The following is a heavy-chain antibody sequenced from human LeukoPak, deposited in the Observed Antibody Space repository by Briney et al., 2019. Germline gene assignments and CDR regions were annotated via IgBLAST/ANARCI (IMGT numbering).Heavy chain of an antibody. Sequence: GGSLRLSCAASGFTFSSYGMHWVRQAPGKGLEWVSGISWNSGSIGYADSVKGRFTISRDNAKNSLYLQMNSLRAEDTALYHCAKENYSSSWYTPYYYYGMDVWGQGTTVTVSS. CDR1: GFTFSSYG. CDR2: ISWNSGSI. V-gene: IGHV3-9*01. J-gene: IGHJ6*02. CDR3: AKENYSSSWYTPYYYYGMDV. D-gene: IGHD6-13*01.